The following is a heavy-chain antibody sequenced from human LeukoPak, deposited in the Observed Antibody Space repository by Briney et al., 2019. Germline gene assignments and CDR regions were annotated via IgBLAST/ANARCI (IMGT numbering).Heavy chain of an antibody. CDR2: MNPNSGNT. V-gene: IGHV1-8*02. Sequence: ASVKVSCKASGYTFTSYGISWVRQAPGQGLEWMGWMNPNSGNTGYAQKFQGRVTMTRNTSISTAYMELSSLRSEDTAVYYCARLTLQEMAIRPWGQGTLVTVSS. CDR1: GYTFTSYG. D-gene: IGHD5-24*01. J-gene: IGHJ5*02. CDR3: ARLTLQEMAIRP.